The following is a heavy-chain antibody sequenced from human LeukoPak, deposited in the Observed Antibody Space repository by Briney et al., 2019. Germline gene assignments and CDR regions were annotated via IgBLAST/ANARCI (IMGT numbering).Heavy chain of an antibody. CDR1: GFTFSRHA. D-gene: IGHD4-17*01. V-gene: IGHV3-30-3*01. Sequence: GGSLRLSCAASGFTFSRHAMHWVRQAPGKGLEWVAVISYDGSNKYYADSVKGRFTISRDNSKNTLYLQMNSLRAEDTAVYYCATTGDDDYGGYVVDYWGQGTLVTVSS. J-gene: IGHJ4*02. CDR3: ATTGDDDYGGYVVDY. CDR2: ISYDGSNK.